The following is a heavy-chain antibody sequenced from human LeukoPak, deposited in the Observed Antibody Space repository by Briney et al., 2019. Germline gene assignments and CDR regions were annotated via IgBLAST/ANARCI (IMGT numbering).Heavy chain of an antibody. J-gene: IGHJ3*02. D-gene: IGHD3-3*01. Sequence: GASVKVSCKASGYTFTSYDINWVRQATGQGLEWMGWMNPNSGNTGYAQKFQGRVTITRNTSISTAYMELSSLRSEDTAVYYCARRFLEWPGDAFDIWGQGTMVTVSS. CDR3: ARRFLEWPGDAFDI. V-gene: IGHV1-8*03. CDR2: MNPNSGNT. CDR1: GYTFTSYD.